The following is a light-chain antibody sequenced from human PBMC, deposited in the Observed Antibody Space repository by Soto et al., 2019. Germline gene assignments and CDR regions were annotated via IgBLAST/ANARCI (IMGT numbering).Light chain of an antibody. J-gene: IGKJ2*01. CDR1: QAISNY. CDR2: DAS. CDR3: QQYDNLLMYT. V-gene: IGKV1-33*01. Sequence: DIPMTQSPSSLSASVGDRVTITCQASQAISNYLNWYQQKPGKAPKLLIYDASNLETGVPSRFSGSGSATDFTFTISSLQPEDIATYYCQQYDNLLMYTFGQGTKLEIK.